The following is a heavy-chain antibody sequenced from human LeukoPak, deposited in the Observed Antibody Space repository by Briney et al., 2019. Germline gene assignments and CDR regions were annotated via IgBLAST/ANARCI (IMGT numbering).Heavy chain of an antibody. D-gene: IGHD6-13*01. CDR3: ARGAVIAAAGIGYFDY. CDR2: ISYDGSNK. Sequence: PGGSLRLSCAASGFTFSSYGMHWVRQAPGKGLEWVAVISYDGSNKYYADSVKGRFTISRDNSKNTLYLQMNSLRAEDTAVYYCARGAVIAAAGIGYFDYWGQGTLVTVSS. V-gene: IGHV3-30*19. CDR1: GFTFSSYG. J-gene: IGHJ4*02.